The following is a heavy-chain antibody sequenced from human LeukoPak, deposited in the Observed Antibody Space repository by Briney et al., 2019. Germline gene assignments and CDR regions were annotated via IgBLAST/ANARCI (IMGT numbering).Heavy chain of an antibody. V-gene: IGHV4-59*01. J-gene: IGHJ2*01. CDR3: VRVRDGDYADL. Sequence: SETLSLTCTVSGGSISNYYWSWIRQPPGKGLEWIGYIYYSGSTKHNPSLKSRVTISLDTSKNQFSLKLSSVTAADTAVYYCVRVRDGDYADLWGRGTLVTVSS. D-gene: IGHD4-17*01. CDR1: GGSISNYY. CDR2: IYYSGST.